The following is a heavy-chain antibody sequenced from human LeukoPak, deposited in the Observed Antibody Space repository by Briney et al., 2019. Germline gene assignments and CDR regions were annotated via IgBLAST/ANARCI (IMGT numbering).Heavy chain of an antibody. CDR3: ARVAPDYDILTGYNYYGMDV. J-gene: IGHJ6*02. D-gene: IGHD3-9*01. V-gene: IGHV4-59*01. CDR1: GGSISSYY. CDR2: IYYSGST. Sequence: SETLSLTCTVSGGSISSYYWSWIRQPPGEGLEWIGYIYYSGSTNYNPSLKSRVTISVDTSKNQFSLKLSSVTAADTAVYYCARVAPDYDILTGYNYYGMDVWGQGTTVTVSS.